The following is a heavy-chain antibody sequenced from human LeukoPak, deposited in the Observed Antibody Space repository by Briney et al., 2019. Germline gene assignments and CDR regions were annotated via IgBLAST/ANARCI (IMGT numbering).Heavy chain of an antibody. CDR2: IKQDGSEK. Sequence: GGSLRLSCAASGFPFSGSWMDWVRQAPGKRMEWVANIKQDGSEKHYADSVKGRFTISRDNAKNSLFLQTSGLRAEDTAVYYCSRSLDYWGQGALVTVSS. J-gene: IGHJ4*02. CDR3: SRSLDY. CDR1: GFPFSGSW. V-gene: IGHV3-7*01.